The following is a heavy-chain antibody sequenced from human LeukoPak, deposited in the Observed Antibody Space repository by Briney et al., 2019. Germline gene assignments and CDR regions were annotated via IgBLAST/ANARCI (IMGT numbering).Heavy chain of an antibody. V-gene: IGHV3-9*01. D-gene: IGHD6-19*01. CDR3: VKEFGVVSGWYGLQYFDL. CDR1: GFNFEDYA. J-gene: IGHJ4*02. Sequence: PGGSLRPSCIASGFNFEDYAMHWVRQVPGKGLEWVSGISWHSGSVGYGDSVKGRFTISRDNAKNSLYLQMNSLRPEDTALYYCVKEFGVVSGWYGLQYFDLWGQGTLVTVAS. CDR2: ISWHSGSV.